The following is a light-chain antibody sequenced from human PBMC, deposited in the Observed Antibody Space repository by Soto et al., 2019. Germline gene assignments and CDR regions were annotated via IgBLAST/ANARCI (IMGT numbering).Light chain of an antibody. Sequence: EIVMTQSPATLSVSPGERATLSCRASQSVNSNLAWYQQKPGQAPSLLIYGASTRATGVPARFSGSGSGTEFTLTISSLQSEDFAVYYCQQYNNWPPYTFRQGTKLEIK. CDR3: QQYNNWPPYT. V-gene: IGKV3-15*01. CDR2: GAS. CDR1: QSVNSN. J-gene: IGKJ2*01.